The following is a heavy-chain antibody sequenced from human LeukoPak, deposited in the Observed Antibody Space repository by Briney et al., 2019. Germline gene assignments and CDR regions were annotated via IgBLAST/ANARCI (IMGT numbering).Heavy chain of an antibody. CDR3: AREEPASTSCSFDY. CDR1: GFTFSSYS. J-gene: IGHJ4*02. CDR2: ISSSSSYI. D-gene: IGHD2-2*01. Sequence: GGSLRLSCAASGFTFSSYSMNWVRQAPGKGLEWVSSISSSSSYIYYADSVKGRFTISRDNAKNSLYLQMNSLRAEDTAVYYCAREEPASTSCSFDYWGQGTLVTVSS. V-gene: IGHV3-21*01.